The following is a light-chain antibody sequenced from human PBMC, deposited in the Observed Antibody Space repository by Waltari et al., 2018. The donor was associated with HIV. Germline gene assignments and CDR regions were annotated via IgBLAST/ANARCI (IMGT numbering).Light chain of an antibody. CDR2: DVT. CDR3: CSYAGSSTVI. J-gene: IGLJ2*01. V-gene: IGLV2-23*02. CDR1: SSDVGCYNY. Sequence: QSALTQPASVSGSPGQSITIPCTGPSSDVGCYNYVSWYQQPPGKAPKLLIYDVTKRPSGVSNRLAGSKSGNTASLTISGLQAEDEAAYYCCSYAGSSTVIFGGGTKLTVL.